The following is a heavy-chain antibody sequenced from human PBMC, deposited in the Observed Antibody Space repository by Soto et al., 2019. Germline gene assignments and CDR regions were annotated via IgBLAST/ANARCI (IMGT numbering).Heavy chain of an antibody. CDR3: AQDSSLTPYYYYGMDV. V-gene: IGHV3-30*18. J-gene: IGHJ6*02. CDR1: GFTFSSYG. Sequence: GGSLRLSCAASGFTFSSYGMHWVRQAPGKGLEWVAVISYDGSNKYYADSVKGRFTISRDNSKNTLYLQMNSLRAEDTAVYYCAQDSSLTPYYYYGMDVWGQGTTVTVSS. D-gene: IGHD6-13*01. CDR2: ISYDGSNK.